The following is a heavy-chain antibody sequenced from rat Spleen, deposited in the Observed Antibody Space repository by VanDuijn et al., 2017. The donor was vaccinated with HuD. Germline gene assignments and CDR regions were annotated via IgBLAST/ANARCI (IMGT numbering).Heavy chain of an antibody. Sequence: EVQLVESGGGLVQPGRSLKLSCVASGFTFNNYWMTWIRQAPGKGLEWVATISTSGSRTYYPDSVKGRFTISRDNAKSTLYLQMDSLRSEDTATYYCASRAPFAYWGQGTLVTVSS. D-gene: IGHD4-1*01. CDR3: ASRAPFAY. CDR1: GFTFNNYW. V-gene: IGHV5-31*01. CDR2: ISTSGSRT. J-gene: IGHJ3*01.